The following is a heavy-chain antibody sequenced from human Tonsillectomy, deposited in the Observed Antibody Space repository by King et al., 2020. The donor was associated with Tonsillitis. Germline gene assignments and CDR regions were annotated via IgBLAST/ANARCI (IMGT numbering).Heavy chain of an antibody. CDR3: ARVTYDILTGYYIDYFDY. Sequence: VQLVQSGGGLVKPGGSLRLSCAASGFTFRSYSMHWVRQAPGKGLEWVSSISSGSSFIHYSDSVKGRFTISRENAKNSLYLQMNSLRAEDTAVYYCARVTYDILTGYYIDYFDYWGQGTLVTVSS. V-gene: IGHV3-21*01. D-gene: IGHD3-9*01. CDR2: ISSGSSFI. CDR1: GFTFRSYS. J-gene: IGHJ4*02.